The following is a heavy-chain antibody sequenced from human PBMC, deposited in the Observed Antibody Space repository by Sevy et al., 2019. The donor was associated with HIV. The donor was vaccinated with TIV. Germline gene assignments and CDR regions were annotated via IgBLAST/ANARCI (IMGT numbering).Heavy chain of an antibody. V-gene: IGHV3-74*01. CDR2: INSDGSST. Sequence: GGSLRLSCAASGFTFSSYWMHWVRQAPGKELVWVSRINSDGSSTSYADSVKGRFTISRDNAKNTLYLQMNSLRAEDTAVYYCARDRRRFLGYCSGGSCPYDAFDIWGQGTMVTVSS. CDR1: GFTFSSYW. D-gene: IGHD2-15*01. J-gene: IGHJ3*02. CDR3: ARDRRRFLGYCSGGSCPYDAFDI.